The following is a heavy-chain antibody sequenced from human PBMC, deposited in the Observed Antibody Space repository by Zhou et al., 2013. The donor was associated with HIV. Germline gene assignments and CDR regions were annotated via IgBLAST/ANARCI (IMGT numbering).Heavy chain of an antibody. D-gene: IGHD3-10*01. J-gene: IGHJ4*02. Sequence: EVQLVESGGGLVQPGGSLKLSCEASGFIFSGSSIHWVRQASGKGLEWVGRIKNKADSYATTFAASVKGRFSISRDDSKNTAYLQMNSLETEDTAVYYCTRLGSYDSGSDGENWGLGTLVTVSS. CDR2: IKNKADSYAT. CDR1: GFIFSGSS. CDR3: TRLGSYDSGSDGEN. V-gene: IGHV3-73*02.